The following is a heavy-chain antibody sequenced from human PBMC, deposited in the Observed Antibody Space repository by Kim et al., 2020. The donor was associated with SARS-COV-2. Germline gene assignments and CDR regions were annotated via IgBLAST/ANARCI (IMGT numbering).Heavy chain of an antibody. D-gene: IGHD2-15*01. J-gene: IGHJ4*02. CDR1: GGSVSSSRYY. V-gene: IGHV4-39*01. CDR2: ITYDGKT. CDR3: ARSGWWFHLYFDH. Sequence: SETLSLTCTVSGGSVSSSRYYWGWIRQSPGKGLEWIGSITYDGKTSYNPSLKSRLTVSVDPSMTQFSLNLTSLTAADTAVYYCARSGWWFHLYFDHWGQGTLVAVSS.